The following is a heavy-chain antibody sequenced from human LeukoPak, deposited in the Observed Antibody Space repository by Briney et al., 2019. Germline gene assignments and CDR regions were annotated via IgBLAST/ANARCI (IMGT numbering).Heavy chain of an antibody. Sequence: SETLSLTCTVSGGSIRDSHWSWIRQPPGEGLEWIGNIHTSGGSNYSPSLKSRVTISLDMSRNQFSLRLSSVTAADTAVYYCARGRSAVVTPDYYYYYCMDVWGKGTTVTVSS. CDR1: GGSIRDSH. J-gene: IGHJ6*03. V-gene: IGHV4-4*09. D-gene: IGHD4-23*01. CDR2: IHTSGGS. CDR3: ARGRSAVVTPDYYYYYCMDV.